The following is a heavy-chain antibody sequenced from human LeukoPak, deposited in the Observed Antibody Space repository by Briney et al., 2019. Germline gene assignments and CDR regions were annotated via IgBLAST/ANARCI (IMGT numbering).Heavy chain of an antibody. D-gene: IGHD5-12*01. V-gene: IGHV1-2*02. CDR2: INPNSGDT. J-gene: IGHJ3*02. CDR3: ARGGYLPADDAFDI. Sequence: GASVKVSFKASGYTFIGYYMNWVRQAPGQGLGWMGWINPNSGDTNYAQKFQGRVTMTRDTSFSTAYMELSGLRSDDTAVYFCARGGYLPADDAFDIWGQGTMITVSS. CDR1: GYTFIGYY.